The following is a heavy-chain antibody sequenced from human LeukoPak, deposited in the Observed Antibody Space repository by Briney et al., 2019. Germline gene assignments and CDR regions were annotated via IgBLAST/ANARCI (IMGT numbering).Heavy chain of an antibody. J-gene: IGHJ6*02. CDR1: GFTFSSFG. CDR2: ISYDGSNK. D-gene: IGHD5-12*01. V-gene: IGHV3-30*03. CDR3: GRLMGGYDSYFYGMDV. Sequence: GRSLRLSCAASGFTFSSFGMHWVRQAPGKGLEWVAVISYDGSNKYYADSVKGRFTISRDNSQNTLYLQMNSLRLEDTAVYYCGRLMGGYDSYFYGMDVWGQGTTVTVS.